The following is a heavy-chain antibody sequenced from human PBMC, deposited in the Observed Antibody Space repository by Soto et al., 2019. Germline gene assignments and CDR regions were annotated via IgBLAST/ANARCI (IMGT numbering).Heavy chain of an antibody. Sequence: GASVKVSCKASGGTFSSYAISWVRQAPGQGLEWMGGIIPIFGTANYAQKFQGRVTITADESTSTAYMELSSLRSEDTAVYYCARKRYYYDSSGHLDYWGQGTLVTVSS. CDR1: GGTFSSYA. D-gene: IGHD3-22*01. CDR2: IIPIFGTA. J-gene: IGHJ4*02. CDR3: ARKRYYYDSSGHLDY. V-gene: IGHV1-69*13.